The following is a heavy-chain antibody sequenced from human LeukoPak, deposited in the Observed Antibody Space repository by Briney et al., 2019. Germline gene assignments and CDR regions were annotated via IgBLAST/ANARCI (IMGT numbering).Heavy chain of an antibody. D-gene: IGHD3-22*01. V-gene: IGHV4-59*01. CDR3: ARGDSHLHSSGYYYY. J-gene: IGHJ4*02. Sequence: SETLSLTCNVSGSSISGDYWSWIRQPPGEGLEWIGYVYDSGNTNYNPSLRSRVTISLDTSKDQFSLKLGSVTAADTAVYYCARGDSHLHSSGYYYYWGQGTLVTVSS. CDR2: VYDSGNT. CDR1: GSSISGDY.